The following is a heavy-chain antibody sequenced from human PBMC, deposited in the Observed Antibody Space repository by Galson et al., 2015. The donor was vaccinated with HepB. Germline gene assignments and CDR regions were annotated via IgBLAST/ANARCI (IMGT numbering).Heavy chain of an antibody. D-gene: IGHD3-10*01. CDR1: GDSISNDRW. V-gene: IGHV4-4*02. J-gene: IGHJ4*02. CDR3: ARAKEGRGYFDY. Sequence: LSFTCAVSGDSISNDRWWSWVRQPPGEGLEWIGEAYHSGGTNYRPSLKSRVTISVDKSKNQFSLKLTSVTAADTAVYYCARAKEGRGYFDYWGQGTLVTVSS. CDR2: AYHSGGT.